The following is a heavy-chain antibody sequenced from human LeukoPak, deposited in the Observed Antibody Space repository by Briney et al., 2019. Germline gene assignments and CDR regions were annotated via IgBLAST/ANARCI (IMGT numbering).Heavy chain of an antibody. CDR2: IKRKIDGETT. J-gene: IGHJ4*01. V-gene: IGHV3-15*01. D-gene: IGHD3-22*01. CDR3: TTGYSSGYVDDY. Sequence: GGSLRLSCAASEFSFNNAWMSWVRQAPGKGPEWVGRIKRKIDGETTDYAEPVKGRFTISRDDSKNTLFLQMNNLRTEDTAVYYCTTGYSSGYVDDYWGHGTLLTVSS. CDR1: EFSFNNAW.